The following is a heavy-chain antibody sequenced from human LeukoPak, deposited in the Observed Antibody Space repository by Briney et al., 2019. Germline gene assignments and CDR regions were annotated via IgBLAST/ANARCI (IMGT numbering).Heavy chain of an antibody. J-gene: IGHJ4*02. CDR3: ARQGSHYDY. CDR1: GGSFSGYY. D-gene: IGHD1-26*01. CDR2: INHSGST. Sequence: SETLSLTCAVYGGSFSGYYWSWIRQPPGKGLEWIGEINHSGSTNYNPSLKSRVTISVDTSKNQFSLKLSFVTAADTAVYYCARQGSHYDYWGQGTLVTVSS. V-gene: IGHV4-34*01.